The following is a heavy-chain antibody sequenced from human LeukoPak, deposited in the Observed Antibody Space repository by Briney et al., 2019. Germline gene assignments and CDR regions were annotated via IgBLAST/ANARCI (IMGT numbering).Heavy chain of an antibody. J-gene: IGHJ4*02. Sequence: GGSLRLSCAASGFTISSYSMNWVRQAPGKGLEWVSFISSSSSSIYYADSVKGRFIISRDNAKNSLYLQMNSLRVEDAAVYYCARDTDYQLLIDYWGQGTLVTVSS. CDR2: ISSSSSSI. CDR3: ARDTDYQLLIDY. D-gene: IGHD2-2*01. CDR1: GFTISSYS. V-gene: IGHV3-21*01.